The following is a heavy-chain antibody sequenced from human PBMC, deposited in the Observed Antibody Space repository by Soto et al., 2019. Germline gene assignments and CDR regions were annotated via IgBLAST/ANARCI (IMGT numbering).Heavy chain of an antibody. D-gene: IGHD2-21*01. CDR3: AKGPTTIL. CDR1: GFTFSSYG. CDR2: ISYDGSNK. V-gene: IGHV3-30*18. Sequence: VQLVESGGGLVQPGRSLRLSCAASGFTFSSYGMHWVRQAPGKGLEWVAVISYDGSNKYYADSVKGRFTISRDNSKNTLYLQMNSLRAEDTAVYYCAKGPTTILWGQGTLVTVSS. J-gene: IGHJ4*02.